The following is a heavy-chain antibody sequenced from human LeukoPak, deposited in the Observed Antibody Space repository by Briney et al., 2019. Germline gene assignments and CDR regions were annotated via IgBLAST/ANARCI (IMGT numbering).Heavy chain of an antibody. CDR2: IDHSEST. Sequence: SETLSLTCAVSAVSISSGGYAWRWLRQPPGRGLEWIGYIDHSESTYYNPSHKRRVTITIDRSKTQFTLKMSFVTAADAAVYYCASQRSPGIGYFDYWGQGTLVTVSS. D-gene: IGHD1-14*01. CDR1: AVSISSGGYA. CDR3: ASQRSPGIGYFDY. V-gene: IGHV4-30-2*01. J-gene: IGHJ4*02.